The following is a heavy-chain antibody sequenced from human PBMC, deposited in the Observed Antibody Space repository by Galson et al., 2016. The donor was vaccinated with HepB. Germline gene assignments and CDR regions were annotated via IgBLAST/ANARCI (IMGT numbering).Heavy chain of an antibody. CDR2: IVVDNGNT. Sequence: SVKVSCKASGITFTSSAVQWVRQTRGQRLEWIGWIVVDNGNTNYAQKFKERVTITRDMSTSTAYMELNSLRAEDTAVYYCAKVIPSTIIIINALDNWGQGTLVTVSS. CDR1: GITFTSSA. V-gene: IGHV1-58*01. J-gene: IGHJ4*02. D-gene: IGHD3-10*01. CDR3: AKVIPSTIIIINALDN.